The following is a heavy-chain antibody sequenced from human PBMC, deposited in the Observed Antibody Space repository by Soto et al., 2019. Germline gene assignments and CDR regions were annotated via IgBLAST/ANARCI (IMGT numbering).Heavy chain of an antibody. J-gene: IGHJ5*02. Sequence: QVQLQESGPGLVKPSETLSLTCTVSGGSISSYYWSWIRQPPGKGLEWIGYIYYSGSTNYNPSLKSRVTISVDTSKNQFSLKLSSVTAADTAVYYCARRVNRGEYNWFDPWGQGTLVTVSS. CDR1: GGSISSYY. CDR3: ARRVNRGEYNWFDP. V-gene: IGHV4-59*08. CDR2: IYYSGST. D-gene: IGHD3-10*01.